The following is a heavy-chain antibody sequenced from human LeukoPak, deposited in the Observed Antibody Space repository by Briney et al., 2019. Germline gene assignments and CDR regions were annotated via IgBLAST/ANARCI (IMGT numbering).Heavy chain of an antibody. D-gene: IGHD1-26*01. J-gene: IGHJ4*02. Sequence: PGGSLRLSCAASGFTFSSYAMSWVRQAPGKGLEWGSAISGSGGSTYYADSVKGRFTISRDNSKNTLYLQMNSLRAEDTAVYYCARIVGVPYYFDYWGQGTLVTVSS. CDR2: ISGSGGST. V-gene: IGHV3-23*01. CDR1: GFTFSSYA. CDR3: ARIVGVPYYFDY.